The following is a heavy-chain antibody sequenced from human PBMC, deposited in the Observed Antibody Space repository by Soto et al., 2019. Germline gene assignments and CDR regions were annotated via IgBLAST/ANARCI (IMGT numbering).Heavy chain of an antibody. V-gene: IGHV1-18*01. CDR1: GDTFISSG. CDR2: ISGYKGDT. CDR3: ARIGYCSGGNCYSAFDI. D-gene: IGHD2-15*01. Sequence: VQSGAEVKKPGASVKVSCKASGDTFISSGISWVRQAPGQGLEWMGWISGYKGDTNYAQKFQGRVTLTTDTSTSTAYMELRSLTPGDTAIYYCARIGYCSGGNCYSAFDIWGQGTLVTVSS. J-gene: IGHJ3*02.